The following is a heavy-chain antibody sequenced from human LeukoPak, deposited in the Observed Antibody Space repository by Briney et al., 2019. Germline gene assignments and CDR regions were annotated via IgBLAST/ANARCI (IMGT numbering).Heavy chain of an antibody. J-gene: IGHJ4*02. V-gene: IGHV3-30*18. CDR3: AKSGSSGYTFDY. CDR2: ISYDGSNK. CDR1: GFTFSSYG. Sequence: GRSLRLSCAASGFTFSSYGMHWVRQAPGKGLEWVAVISYDGSNKYYADSAKGRFTISRDNSKNTLYLQMNSLRAEDTAVYYCAKSGSSGYTFDYWGQGTLVTVSS. D-gene: IGHD3-22*01.